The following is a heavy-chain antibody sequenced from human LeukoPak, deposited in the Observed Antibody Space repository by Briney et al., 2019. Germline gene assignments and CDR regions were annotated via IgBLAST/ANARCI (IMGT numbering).Heavy chain of an antibody. CDR3: ARDTPLPYSSGVGFDY. CDR2: IYYSGST. D-gene: IGHD6-19*01. Sequence: PSETLSLTCTVSGGSISSYYWSWIRQPPGKGLEWIGYIYYSGSTNYNPSLKSRVTISVDTSKNQFSLKLSSVTAADTAVYYCARDTPLPYSSGVGFDYWGQGTLVTVSS. CDR1: GGSISSYY. V-gene: IGHV4-59*01. J-gene: IGHJ4*02.